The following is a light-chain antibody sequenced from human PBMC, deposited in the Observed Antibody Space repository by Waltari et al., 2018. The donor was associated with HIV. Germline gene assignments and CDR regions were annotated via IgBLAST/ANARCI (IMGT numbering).Light chain of an antibody. CDR1: SSDVGGYNY. CDR3: SSYTSSSTLV. V-gene: IGLV2-14*01. CDR2: EVS. Sequence: QSALTQPASVSGSPGQSITISCTGTSSDVGGYNYVPWYQQHPGKAPKLMIYEVSNRPSGVSNRFSGSKSGNTASLTISGLQAEDEADYYCSSYTSSSTLVFGGGTKLTVL. J-gene: IGLJ2*01.